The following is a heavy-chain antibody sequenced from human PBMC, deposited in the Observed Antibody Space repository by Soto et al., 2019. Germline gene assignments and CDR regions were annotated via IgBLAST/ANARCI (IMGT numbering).Heavy chain of an antibody. V-gene: IGHV3-30-3*01. CDR2: ISYDGSNT. J-gene: IGHJ2*01. D-gene: IGHD5-18*01. CDR3: ARDPLWGTAMVLWYFDL. Sequence: QVQLVESGGGVVQPGRSLRLSCAASGFTFNSYAMHWVRQAPGKGLEWVAIISYDGSNTYYADSVKGRFTISRDNSKNTLYLQMTSLRAEDTAVYYCARDPLWGTAMVLWYFDLWGRGTLVTVSS. CDR1: GFTFNSYA.